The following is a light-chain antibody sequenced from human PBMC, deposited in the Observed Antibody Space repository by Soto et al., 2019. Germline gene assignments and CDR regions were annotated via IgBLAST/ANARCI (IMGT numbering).Light chain of an antibody. Sequence: DIQMTQSTSSLSASVGDRVTITCRARKSISSYLNWYQQKPGKAPKLLIYAASSLQSGVPSRFSGSGSGTDFTLTSSSLQPEDFATYYCQQSYSTPITFGQGTRLEMK. CDR3: QQSYSTPIT. J-gene: IGKJ5*01. V-gene: IGKV1-39*01. CDR1: KSISSY. CDR2: AAS.